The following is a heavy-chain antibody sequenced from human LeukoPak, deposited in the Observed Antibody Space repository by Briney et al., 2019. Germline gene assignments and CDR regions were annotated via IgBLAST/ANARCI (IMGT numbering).Heavy chain of an antibody. CDR3: ARAFYGSGRFDY. Sequence: SETLSLTCAVYGGSFSGYYWSWIRQPPGKGLEWIGEINHSGSTNYNPSLKSRVTISVDTSKNQFSLKLSSVTAADTAVYYCARAFYGSGRFDYWGQGTLVTVSS. CDR1: GGSFSGYY. D-gene: IGHD3-10*01. J-gene: IGHJ4*02. CDR2: INHSGST. V-gene: IGHV4-34*01.